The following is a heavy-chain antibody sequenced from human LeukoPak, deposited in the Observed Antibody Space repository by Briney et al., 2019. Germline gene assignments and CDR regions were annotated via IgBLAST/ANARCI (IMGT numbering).Heavy chain of an antibody. D-gene: IGHD3-10*01. V-gene: IGHV3-23*01. CDR1: GFTGSSNY. CDR3: ATRVRGGPDY. Sequence: PGGPLRLSCAASGFTGSSNYMSWLRQAPGKGREGVSAISGSGGNTYYADSGKGRFTIARDNSKTTLYLQMHRLRAEDTAVSYCATRVRGGPDYWAEGPLLTLPS. CDR2: ISGSGGNT. J-gene: IGHJ4*02.